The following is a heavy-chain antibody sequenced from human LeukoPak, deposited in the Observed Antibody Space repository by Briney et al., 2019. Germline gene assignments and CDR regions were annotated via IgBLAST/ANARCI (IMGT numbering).Heavy chain of an antibody. CDR2: IYSGGST. CDR1: GFTVSSNY. Sequence: GGSLRLSCVASGFTVSSNYMSWVRQAPGKGLEWVSVIYSGGSTEYADSVKGRFTISRDNSKNTQYLQMNSLRAEDTAVYYCAKVEYSSNIPQHWGQGTLVTVSS. CDR3: AKVEYSSNIPQH. D-gene: IGHD6-6*01. V-gene: IGHV3-53*01. J-gene: IGHJ1*01.